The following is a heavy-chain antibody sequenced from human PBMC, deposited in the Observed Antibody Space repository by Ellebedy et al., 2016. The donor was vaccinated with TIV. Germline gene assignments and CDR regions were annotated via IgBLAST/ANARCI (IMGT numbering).Heavy chain of an antibody. CDR3: ARSNDSSSAGVYCYYMDV. V-gene: IGHV1-69*13. CDR1: GGTFSSYA. J-gene: IGHJ6*03. CDR2: IIPIFGTA. D-gene: IGHD6-6*01. Sequence: SVKVSCXASGGTFSSYAISWVRQAPGQGLEWMGGIIPIFGTANYAQKFQGRVTITADESTSTAYMELSSLRSEDTAVYYCARSNDSSSAGVYCYYMDVWGKGTTVTVSS.